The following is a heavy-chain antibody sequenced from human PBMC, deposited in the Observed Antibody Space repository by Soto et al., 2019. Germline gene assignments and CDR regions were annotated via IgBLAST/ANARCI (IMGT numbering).Heavy chain of an antibody. V-gene: IGHV1-46*01. Sequence: SVKVSCKASGYTFTSYYMHWVRQAPGQGLEWMGIINPSGGSTSYAQKFQGRVTMTRDTSTSTVYMELSSLRSEDTAVYYCARDREITIFGVVPNWFDPCGQGTMVTVSA. CDR3: ARDREITIFGVVPNWFDP. D-gene: IGHD3-3*01. J-gene: IGHJ5*02. CDR1: GYTFTSYY. CDR2: INPSGGST.